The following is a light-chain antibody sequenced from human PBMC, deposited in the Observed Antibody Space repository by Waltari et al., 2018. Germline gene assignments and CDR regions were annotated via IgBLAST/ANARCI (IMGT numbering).Light chain of an antibody. CDR1: QSVSNW. V-gene: IGKV1-5*03. CDR3: LQYNTYRT. CDR2: QAS. J-gene: IGKJ1*01. Sequence: DIQMTQSPSTLSASVGDRVTITCRASQSVSNWLAWYQQKPGRAPKLLIYQASTLQRGVPSRFSGSGSGTEFTLTISSLQPDDFATYYCLQYNTYRTFGQGTKLDIK.